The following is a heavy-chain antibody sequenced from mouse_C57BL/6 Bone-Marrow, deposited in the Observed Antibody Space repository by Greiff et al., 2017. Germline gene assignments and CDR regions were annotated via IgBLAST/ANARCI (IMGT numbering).Heavy chain of an antibody. CDR1: GYSITSGYY. J-gene: IGHJ2*01. CDR3: ARDDDGYSYY. V-gene: IGHV3-6*01. Sequence: EVQLQQSGPGLVKPSQSLSLTCSVTGYSITSGYYWNWIRQFPGNKLEWMGYISYDGSNNYNPSLKNRISITRDTSKNQFFLKLNSVTTEDTATYYCARDDDGYSYYWGQGTTLTVSS. CDR2: ISYDGSN. D-gene: IGHD2-3*01.